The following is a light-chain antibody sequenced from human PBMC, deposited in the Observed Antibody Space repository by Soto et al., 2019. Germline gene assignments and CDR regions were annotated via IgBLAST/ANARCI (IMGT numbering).Light chain of an antibody. CDR2: EVS. CDR3: SSYSSTSTPCV. Sequence: QSALTQPASVSGSPGQSITISCTGTSSDVGTYNFVSWYQQHPGKAPKLMIYEVSSRPSGVSNRFSGSKSGNTASLTISGRQAEDEADYYCSSYSSTSTPCVFGGRTKLTVL. J-gene: IGLJ3*02. CDR1: SSDVGTYNF. V-gene: IGLV2-14*01.